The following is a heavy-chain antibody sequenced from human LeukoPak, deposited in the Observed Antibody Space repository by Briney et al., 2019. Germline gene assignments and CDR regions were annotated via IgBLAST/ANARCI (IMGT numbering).Heavy chain of an antibody. CDR2: IYHSGST. V-gene: IGHV4-39*07. J-gene: IGHJ3*02. Sequence: SETLSLTCTVSGGSISSSGYYWGWIRQPPGKGLEWIGSIYHSGSTYYNPSLKSRVTISVDTSKNQFSLKLSSVTAADTAVYYCARTKGKKDAFDIWGQGTMVTVSS. CDR3: ARTKGKKDAFDI. CDR1: GGSISSSGYY.